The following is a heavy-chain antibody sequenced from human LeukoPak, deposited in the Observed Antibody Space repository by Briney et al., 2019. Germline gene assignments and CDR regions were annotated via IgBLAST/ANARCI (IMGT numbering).Heavy chain of an antibody. CDR1: KYSFSTYW. Sequence: GESLKISCQGPKYSFSTYWIAWVRQMPGKGLEWMGIIYPGNSDVTYNPSFQGQVTIPADKSISTAYLHWSSLKASDTATYYCARHLTQFSVSSFLSYWGQGTLVTVSS. CDR3: ARHLTQFSVSSFLSY. J-gene: IGHJ4*02. CDR2: IYPGNSDV. V-gene: IGHV5-51*01. D-gene: IGHD5-24*01.